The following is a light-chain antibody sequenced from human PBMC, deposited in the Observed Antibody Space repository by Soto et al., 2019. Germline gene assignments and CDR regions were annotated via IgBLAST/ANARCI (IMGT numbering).Light chain of an antibody. CDR2: GAS. V-gene: IGKV3-20*01. CDR1: QSVSNNY. CDR3: QQYGVSPLMFT. J-gene: IGKJ2*01. Sequence: EIVLVQSPGTLSLSPGERATLSCRASQSVSNNYLAWYQQKPGQAPRLLIYGASSRAPGVPDRFSGSGTGTDFSLTITRLEPEDFAVYYCQQYGVSPLMFTFGQATKVGVK.